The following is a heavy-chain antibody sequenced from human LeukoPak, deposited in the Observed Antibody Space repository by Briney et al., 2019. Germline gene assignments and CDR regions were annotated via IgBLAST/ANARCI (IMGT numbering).Heavy chain of an antibody. D-gene: IGHD3-22*01. J-gene: IGHJ4*02. CDR2: ISYDGSNK. CDR1: GFTFSSYA. V-gene: IGHV3-30-3*01. Sequence: GGSLRLSCAASGFTFSSYAMHWVRQAPGKGLEWVAVISYDGSNKYYAHSVKGRFTFSRDNSKSTLFLQMNSLRAEDTAVYYCARDGFSYSYDSSGYYYPAYWGQGTLVTVSS. CDR3: ARDGFSYSYDSSGYYYPAY.